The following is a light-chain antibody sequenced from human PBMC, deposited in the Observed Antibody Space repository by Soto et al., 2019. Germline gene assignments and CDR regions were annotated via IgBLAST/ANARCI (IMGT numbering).Light chain of an antibody. CDR3: HHYGGSVTT. J-gene: IGKJ4*01. CDR2: GAS. Sequence: ENVLAQYPGTLSLSPGERATLSCRASQGITSGQLAWYQQKRGQAPRLLIFGASTRAAGIPDRFSGSGSGTDFVLTIARLEPEDFAVYYCHHYGGSVTTFGGGTKVEIK. V-gene: IGKV3-20*01. CDR1: QGITSGQ.